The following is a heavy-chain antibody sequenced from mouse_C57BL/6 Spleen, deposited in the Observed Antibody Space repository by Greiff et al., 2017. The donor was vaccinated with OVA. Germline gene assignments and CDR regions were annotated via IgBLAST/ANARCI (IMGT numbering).Heavy chain of an antibody. D-gene: IGHD2-4*01. CDR3: ACPGYDYVPYFDY. CDR2: IDPSDSYT. J-gene: IGHJ2*01. CDR1: GYTFTSYW. Sequence: VQLQQPGAELVRPGTSVKLSCKASGYTFTSYWMHWVKQRPGQGLEWIGVIDPSDSYTNYNQKFKGKATLTVDTSSSTAYMQLSSLTSEDSAVYDCACPGYDYVPYFDYWGQGTTLTVSS. V-gene: IGHV1-59*01.